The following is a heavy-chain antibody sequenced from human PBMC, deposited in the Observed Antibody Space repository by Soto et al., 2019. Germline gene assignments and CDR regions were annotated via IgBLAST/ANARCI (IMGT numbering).Heavy chain of an antibody. J-gene: IGHJ6*02. CDR1: GFTFSSYA. CDR2: ISGSGGST. Sequence: GGSLRLSCAASGFTFSSYAMSWVRQAPGKGLEWVSAISGSGGSTYYADSVKGRFTISRDNSKNTRYLQMNSLRAEDTAVYYCAKSISPPLEWLLYSHQDSGPRSEYGMDVWGQGTTVTVSS. CDR3: AKSISPPLEWLLYSHQDSGPRSEYGMDV. D-gene: IGHD3-3*01. V-gene: IGHV3-23*01.